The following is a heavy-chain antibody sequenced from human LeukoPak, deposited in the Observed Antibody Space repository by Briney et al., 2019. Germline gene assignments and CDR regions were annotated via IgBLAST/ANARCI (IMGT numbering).Heavy chain of an antibody. Sequence: GGSLRLSCAASGFTFSSYAMSWVRQAPGKGLEWVSAISGSGGSTYCADSVMGRFTISRDNSKSTLYLQMNSLRAEDTAVYYCAKDRSTAGEYWGQGTLVTVSS. J-gene: IGHJ4*02. V-gene: IGHV3-23*01. CDR2: ISGSGGST. CDR1: GFTFSSYA. CDR3: AKDRSTAGEY. D-gene: IGHD6-13*01.